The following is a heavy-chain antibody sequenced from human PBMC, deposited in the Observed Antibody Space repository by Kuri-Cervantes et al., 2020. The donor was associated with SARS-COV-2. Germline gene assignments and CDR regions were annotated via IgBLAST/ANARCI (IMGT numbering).Heavy chain of an antibody. Sequence: GGSLRLSCTASGFTFGDYAMSWVRQAPGKGLEWVGFIRSKAYGGTTEYAASVKGRFTISRDGSKSIAYLQMNSLKTEDTAVYYCTRGAAEPYYYDSSGYKLSQGWFDPWGQGTLVTVSS. J-gene: IGHJ5*02. CDR3: TRGAAEPYYYDSSGYKLSQGWFDP. CDR1: GFTFGDYA. V-gene: IGHV3-49*04. D-gene: IGHD3-22*01. CDR2: IRSKAYGGTT.